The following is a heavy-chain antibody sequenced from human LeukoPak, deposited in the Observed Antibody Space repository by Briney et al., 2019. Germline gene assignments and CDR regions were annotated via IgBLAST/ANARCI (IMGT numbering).Heavy chain of an antibody. CDR2: IIPIFGTA. CDR3: ARDGSGDAFDI. V-gene: IGHV1-69*05. J-gene: IGHJ3*02. Sequence: ASVKVSCKASGGTFSSYAISWVRQAPGQGLGWMGRIIPIFGTANYAQKFQGRVTITTDESTSTAYMELSSLRSEDTAVYYCARDGSGDAFDIWGQGTMVTVSS. CDR1: GGTFSSYA.